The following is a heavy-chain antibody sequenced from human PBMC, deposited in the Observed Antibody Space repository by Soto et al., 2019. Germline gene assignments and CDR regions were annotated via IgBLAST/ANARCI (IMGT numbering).Heavy chain of an antibody. D-gene: IGHD1-26*01. CDR3: ARGYRENYFYAIDV. CDR2: IIPMFGIG. V-gene: IGHV1-69*01. CDR1: GGSFSKYG. J-gene: IGHJ6*02. Sequence: QVQLVQSGAEVKMPGSSVRVSCKASGGSFSKYGISWVRQAPGQGLEWMGGIIPMFGIGNYAEKFLGRVTITADESTSTSHTELISLRSEETAVYFCARGYRENYFYAIDVWGQWTTVTDSS.